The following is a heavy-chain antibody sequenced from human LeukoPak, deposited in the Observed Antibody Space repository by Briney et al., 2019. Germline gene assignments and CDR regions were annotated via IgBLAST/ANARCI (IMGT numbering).Heavy chain of an antibody. CDR2: TYYRSKWHN. CDR1: GDSVSSNSAA. D-gene: IGHD1-26*01. J-gene: IGHJ4*02. Sequence: PSQTLSLTCAISGDSVSSNSAAWNWIRQSPSRGLEWLGRTYYRSKWHNDYAVSVKSRITINPDTSKNQFSLQLNSVTPEDTAVYYCARSPPRGSGSYFGFGYWGQGTLVTVSS. CDR3: ARSPPRGSGSYFGFGY. V-gene: IGHV6-1*01.